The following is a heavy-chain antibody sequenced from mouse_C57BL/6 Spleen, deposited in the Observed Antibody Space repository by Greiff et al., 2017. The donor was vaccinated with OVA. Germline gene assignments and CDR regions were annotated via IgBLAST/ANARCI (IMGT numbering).Heavy chain of an antibody. Sequence: VQLQQPGAELVRPGSSVKLSCKASGYTFTSYWMDWVKQRPGQGLEWIGNIYPSDSETHYNQKFKDKATLTVDKSSSTAYMQLSSLTSEDSAVYYCARKGLTTGAMDYWGQGTSVTVSS. J-gene: IGHJ4*01. CDR3: ARKGLTTGAMDY. CDR2: IYPSDSET. CDR1: GYTFTSYW. D-gene: IGHD1-1*01. V-gene: IGHV1-61*01.